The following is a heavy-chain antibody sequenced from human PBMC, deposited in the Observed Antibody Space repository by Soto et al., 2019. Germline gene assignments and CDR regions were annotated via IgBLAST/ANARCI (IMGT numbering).Heavy chain of an antibody. CDR1: GFTFSSYA. CDR3: ARAPTPVTTSYYFDY. D-gene: IGHD4-17*01. V-gene: IGHV3-30-3*01. J-gene: IGHJ4*02. Sequence: QVQLVESGGGVVQPGRSLRLSCAASGFTFSSYAMHWVRQAPGKGLEWVAVISYDGSNKYYADSVKGRFTISRDNFKNTLYLQMNSLRAEDTAVYYSARAPTPVTTSYYFDYWGQGTLVTVSS. CDR2: ISYDGSNK.